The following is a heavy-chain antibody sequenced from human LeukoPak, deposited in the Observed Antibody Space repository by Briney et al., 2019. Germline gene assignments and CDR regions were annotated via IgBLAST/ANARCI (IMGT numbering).Heavy chain of an antibody. CDR3: ARGPLWFGELLATNDYGMDV. Sequence: SETLFLTCTVSGGSINSYYWSWVRQPPGKGLEWIGCIYYSGSSNYNPSLKSRVTISVATSNNQFSLKLSSVTAADTAVYYCARGPLWFGELLATNDYGMDVWGQGTTVTVSS. CDR1: GGSINSYY. J-gene: IGHJ6*02. V-gene: IGHV4-59*08. CDR2: IYYSGSS. D-gene: IGHD3-10*01.